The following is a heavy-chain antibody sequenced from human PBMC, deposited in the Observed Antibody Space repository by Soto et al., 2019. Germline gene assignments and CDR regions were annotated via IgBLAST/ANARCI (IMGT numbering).Heavy chain of an antibody. CDR3: TTDIVGATTFSDY. J-gene: IGHJ4*02. D-gene: IGHD1-26*01. V-gene: IGHV3-15*07. CDR2: IKSNIDGGTT. CDR1: GFAFSNAW. Sequence: GGSLRLSCAASGFAFSNAWMNWVRQAPGKGLEWVGRIKSNIDGGTTDYAAPVKGRFSIPRDDSKYTLYLQMNSLQIEDTAVYYCTTDIVGATTFSDYWGQGTLVTVSS.